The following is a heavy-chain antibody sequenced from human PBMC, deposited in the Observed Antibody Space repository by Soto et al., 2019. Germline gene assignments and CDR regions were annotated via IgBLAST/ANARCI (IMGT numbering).Heavy chain of an antibody. J-gene: IGHJ5*02. V-gene: IGHV4-59*12. D-gene: IGHD6-19*01. CDR1: GGSISRYY. CDR3: ARDVSMRQWLVHTNWFDP. Sequence: SETLSVTCTVSGGSISRYYWSWIRRPPGKGLEWIGYIYYSGSTNYNPSLKSRVTISVDTSKNQFSLKLSSVTAADTAVYYCARDVSMRQWLVHTNWFDPWGQGTLVTVSS. CDR2: IYYSGST.